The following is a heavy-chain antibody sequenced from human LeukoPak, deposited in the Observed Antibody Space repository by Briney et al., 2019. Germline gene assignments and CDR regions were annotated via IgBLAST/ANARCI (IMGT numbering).Heavy chain of an antibody. J-gene: IGHJ4*02. Sequence: GGSLRLSPAASGFTFSDYYMSWIRQAPGEGLGWVSYISSSGSTIYYADSVKGRFTMSRDNAKNSLYLQMNSLRAEDTAVYYCAREGLTVAGTSGSFDYWGQGTLVTVSS. V-gene: IGHV3-11*01. D-gene: IGHD6-19*01. CDR2: ISSSGSTI. CDR1: GFTFSDYY. CDR3: AREGLTVAGTSGSFDY.